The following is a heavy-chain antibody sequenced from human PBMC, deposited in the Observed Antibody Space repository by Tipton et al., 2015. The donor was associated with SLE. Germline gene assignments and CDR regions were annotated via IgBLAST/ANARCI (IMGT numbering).Heavy chain of an antibody. D-gene: IGHD6-13*01. V-gene: IGHV4-34*01. CDR1: GGSFNDYY. J-gene: IGHJ3*02. CDR2: INHSGST. Sequence: TLSLPCAVYGGSFNDYYWSWIRQPPGKGLEWIGEINHSGSTNYNPSLKSRVTISVDTSKNQFSLKLSSVTAADTAVYYCARGLSSSSWYGDDAFDIWGQGTMVTVSS. CDR3: ARGLSSSSWYGDDAFDI.